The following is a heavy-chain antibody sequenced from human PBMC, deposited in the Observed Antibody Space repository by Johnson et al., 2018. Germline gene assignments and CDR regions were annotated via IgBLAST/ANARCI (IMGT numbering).Heavy chain of an antibody. Sequence: VQLQESGGDLVQXGGSXRLXCAASGFNLNIYWMHWVRQAPGKGLEWVSRSYSDERNTNYADPVKGRFTISRDNANNKLYLQMNSLRDEDTAVDHYAAGGGLDFWGQGTTVTVSS. J-gene: IGHJ6*02. CDR3: AAGGGLDF. CDR1: GFNLNIYW. V-gene: IGHV3-74*01. CDR2: SYSDERNT. D-gene: IGHD3-16*01.